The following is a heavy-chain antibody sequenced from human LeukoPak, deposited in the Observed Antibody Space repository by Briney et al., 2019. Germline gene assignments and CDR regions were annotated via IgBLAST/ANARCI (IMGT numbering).Heavy chain of an antibody. Sequence: GASLRLSCAASGFTFTNYAVIWVRQAPGKGLEWLSTISGSGGSTYYSDPVKGRFTISRDNSKNTLYLQMNSLRAEDTAVYYCARDFCSGTSCYWDYWGQGTMVTVSS. D-gene: IGHD2-2*01. CDR2: ISGSGGST. CDR3: ARDFCSGTSCYWDY. V-gene: IGHV3-23*01. J-gene: IGHJ4*02. CDR1: GFTFTNYA.